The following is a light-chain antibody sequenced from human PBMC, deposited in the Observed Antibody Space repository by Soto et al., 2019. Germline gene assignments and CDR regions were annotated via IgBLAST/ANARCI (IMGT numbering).Light chain of an antibody. CDR3: SSYTSSSTYV. CDR2: DVN. CDR1: SSDVSYYNY. J-gene: IGLJ1*01. V-gene: IGLV2-14*01. Sequence: QSVLTQPASVSGSPGQSIAIPCTGTSSDVSYYNYVSWYQQHPGKATKVMIYDVNNRPSGVFDRFSGSKSGNTASLTISGLQAEDEADYYCSSYTSSSTYVFGTGTKATVL.